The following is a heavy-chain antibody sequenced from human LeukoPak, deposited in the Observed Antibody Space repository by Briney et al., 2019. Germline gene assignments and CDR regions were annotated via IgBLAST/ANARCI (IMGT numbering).Heavy chain of an antibody. J-gene: IGHJ4*02. CDR3: AITDY. V-gene: IGHV3-33*08. CDR2: IWYDGSNK. CDR1: GFTFSSYW. Sequence: GGSLRLSCAASGFTFSSYWMSWVRQAPGKGLEWVAVIWYDGSNKYYADSVKGRFTISRDNSKNTLYLQMNSLRAEDTAVYYRAITDYWGQGTLATVSS.